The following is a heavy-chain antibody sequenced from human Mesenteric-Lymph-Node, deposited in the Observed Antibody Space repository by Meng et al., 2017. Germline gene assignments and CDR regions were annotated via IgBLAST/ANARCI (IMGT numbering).Heavy chain of an antibody. Sequence: GESLKISCAGSGFMFSGYWVHWVRQNPGKGPVWVARINQDGSDTRYADLAKGRFTVSRDNANDMVYLQMDRLRTEDAAIYYCAKDFDQEDWGQGTVVTVSS. CDR1: GFMFSGYW. V-gene: IGHV3-74*01. J-gene: IGHJ4*02. CDR2: INQDGSDT. CDR3: AKDFDQED.